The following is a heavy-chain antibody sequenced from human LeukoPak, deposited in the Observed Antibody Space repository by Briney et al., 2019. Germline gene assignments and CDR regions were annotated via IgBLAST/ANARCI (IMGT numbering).Heavy chain of an antibody. CDR2: ISYDGSNK. D-gene: IGHD3-22*01. V-gene: IGHV3-30-3*01. CDR1: GFTFSSYA. J-gene: IGHJ4*02. CDR3: ARDPYYYDSSGYSP. Sequence: QPGGSLRLSCAASGFTFSSYAMHWVRQAPGKGLEWVAVISYDGSNKYYADSVKGRFTISRDNSKNSLYLQMKSLRAEDTAVYYCARDPYYYDSSGYSPWGQGTLVTVSS.